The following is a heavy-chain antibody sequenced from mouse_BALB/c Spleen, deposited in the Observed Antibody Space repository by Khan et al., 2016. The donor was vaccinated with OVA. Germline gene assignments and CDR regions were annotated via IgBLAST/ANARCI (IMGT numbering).Heavy chain of an antibody. CDR1: GYSITSDYA. CDR3: ARSVTITTVVATDFDY. CDR2: ISYSGRT. Sequence: EVQLQESGPGLVKPSQSLSLTCTVTGYSITSDYAWNWIRQFPGNKLEWVGYISYSGRTSSNPSLKSRIPLNRDTSKNQFFLQLSSVTTEDTATYYCARSVTITTVVATDFDYWGQGTTLTVSS. V-gene: IGHV3-2*02. J-gene: IGHJ2*01. D-gene: IGHD1-1*01.